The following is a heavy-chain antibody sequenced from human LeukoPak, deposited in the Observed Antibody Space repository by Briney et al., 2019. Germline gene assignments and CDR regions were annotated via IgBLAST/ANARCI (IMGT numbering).Heavy chain of an antibody. CDR3: ATLGILGATRPFDY. CDR1: GYSFTSYY. V-gene: IGHV1-46*01. J-gene: IGHJ4*02. CDR2: INPRSGSA. Sequence: GASVKVSCKASGYSFTSYYMHWVRQAPGQGLEWMGMINPRSGSASSAQKFQGRVTMTRDTSTSTVYMELSSLRSEDTAVYYCATLGILGATRPFDYWGQGTLVTVSS. D-gene: IGHD3-3*01.